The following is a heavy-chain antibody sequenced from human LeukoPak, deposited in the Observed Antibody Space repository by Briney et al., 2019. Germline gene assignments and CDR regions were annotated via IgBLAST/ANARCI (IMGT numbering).Heavy chain of an antibody. Sequence: GESLKISCKGSGYSFTSYWIGWVRQMPEKGLEWMGIIYPGDSDTRYSPSFQGQVTISADKSISTAYLQWSSLKASDTVMYYCARYPNDHSNAGDYWGQGTLVTVSS. CDR3: ARYPNDHSNAGDY. J-gene: IGHJ4*02. V-gene: IGHV5-51*01. D-gene: IGHD4-11*01. CDR2: IYPGDSDT. CDR1: GYSFTSYW.